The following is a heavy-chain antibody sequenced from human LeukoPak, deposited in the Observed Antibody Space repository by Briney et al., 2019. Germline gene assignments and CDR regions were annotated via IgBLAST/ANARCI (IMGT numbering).Heavy chain of an antibody. J-gene: IGHJ3*02. D-gene: IGHD1-1*01. CDR1: GYTLTELS. V-gene: IGHV1-24*01. CDR3: AGVLGATGTTRGAFDI. Sequence: GASVKVSCKVSGYTLTELSMHWVRQAPGKGLEWMGGFDPEDGETIYAQKFQGRVTMTEDTSTDTAYMELSSLRSEDTAVYYCAGVLGATGTTRGAFDIWGQGTMVTVSS. CDR2: FDPEDGET.